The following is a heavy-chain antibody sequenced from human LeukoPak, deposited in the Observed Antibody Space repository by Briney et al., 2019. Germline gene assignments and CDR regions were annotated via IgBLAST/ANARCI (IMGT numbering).Heavy chain of an antibody. V-gene: IGHV1-2*02. D-gene: IGHD3-22*01. CDR2: INPNTGGA. Sequence: ASVKVSCKASGYTFTAYYLHWVRQAPGQGLEWMGWINPNTGGAKYAQKFQGRLTMTRDTSINTVYMGLSRLRSDDTAVYYCARRTYYYDSSGYYYAFDYWGQGTLVTVSS. CDR3: ARRTYYYDSSGYYYAFDY. CDR1: GYTFTAYY. J-gene: IGHJ4*02.